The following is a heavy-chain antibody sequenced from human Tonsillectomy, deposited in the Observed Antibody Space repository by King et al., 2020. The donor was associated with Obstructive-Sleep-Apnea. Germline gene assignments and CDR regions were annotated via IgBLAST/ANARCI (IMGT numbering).Heavy chain of an antibody. V-gene: IGHV4-31*03. Sequence: QLQESGPGLVRPSQTLSLTCSVSGGSLSNSGYYWSWIRQHPGKGLEWIGYIFYNGKTDYNPSLKSRLTISVDTTKNQFSLKLTSVTAADTAVYYCARVALGKGTFDIWGQGATVAVSS. D-gene: IGHD7-27*01. CDR1: GGSLSNSGYY. J-gene: IGHJ3*02. CDR2: IFYNGKT. CDR3: ARVALGKGTFDI.